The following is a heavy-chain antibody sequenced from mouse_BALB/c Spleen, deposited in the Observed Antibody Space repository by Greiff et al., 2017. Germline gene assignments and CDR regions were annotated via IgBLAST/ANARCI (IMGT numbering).Heavy chain of an antibody. Sequence: QVQLQQPGAELVKPGASVKMSCKASGYTFTSYWMHWVKQRPGQGLEWIGVIDPSDSYTSYNQKFKGKATLTVDTSSSTAYMQLSSLTSEDSAVYYCTILRLRAMDYWGQGTSVTVSS. J-gene: IGHJ4*01. CDR3: TILRLRAMDY. D-gene: IGHD1-2*01. CDR1: GYTFTSYW. V-gene: IGHV1S127*01. CDR2: IDPSDSYT.